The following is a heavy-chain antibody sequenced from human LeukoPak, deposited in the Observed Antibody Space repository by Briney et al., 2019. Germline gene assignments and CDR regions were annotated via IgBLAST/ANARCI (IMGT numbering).Heavy chain of an antibody. CDR1: GGSISSYY. V-gene: IGHV4-4*07. D-gene: IGHD3-16*02. Sequence: SETLSLTCTVSGGSISSYYWSWIRQPAGKGLEWIGRIYTGGSTNYNPSLKSRVTMSVDTSKNQFSLKLSSVTAADTAVYYCARFRYLGGWTYYGMDVWGQGTTVTVSS. CDR2: IYTGGST. CDR3: ARFRYLGGWTYYGMDV. J-gene: IGHJ6*02.